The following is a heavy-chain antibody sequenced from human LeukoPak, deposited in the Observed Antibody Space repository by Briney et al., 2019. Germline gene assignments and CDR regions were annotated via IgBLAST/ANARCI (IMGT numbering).Heavy chain of an antibody. Sequence: SETLSLTCAVYGGSFSGYYWSWIRQPPGKGLEWIGEINHSGSTNYNPCLKSRVTISVDTSKNQFSLKLSSVTAADTAVYYCARLRYYDFWSGYYPDVWGQGTTVTVSS. CDR1: GGSFSGYY. V-gene: IGHV4-34*01. J-gene: IGHJ6*02. D-gene: IGHD3-3*01. CDR2: INHSGST. CDR3: ARLRYYDFWSGYYPDV.